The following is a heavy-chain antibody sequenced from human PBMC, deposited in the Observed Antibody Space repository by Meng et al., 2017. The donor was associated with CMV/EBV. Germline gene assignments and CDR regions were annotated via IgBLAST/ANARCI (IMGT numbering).Heavy chain of an antibody. D-gene: IGHD6-13*01. CDR3: ARDALYSSSWYYYYYGMDV. J-gene: IGHJ6*02. CDR1: GYTFTSYG. V-gene: IGHV1-18*01. CDR2: ISAYNGNT. Sequence: ASVKVSCKASGYTFTSYGISWVRQATGQGLEWMGWISAYNGNTNYAQKLQGRVTMTTDTSTSTAYMELRSLRSDDTAVYYCARDALYSSSWYYYYYGMDVWGQGTTVTVSS.